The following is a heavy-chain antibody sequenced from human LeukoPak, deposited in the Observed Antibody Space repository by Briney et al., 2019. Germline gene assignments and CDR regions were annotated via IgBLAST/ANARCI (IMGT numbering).Heavy chain of an antibody. V-gene: IGHV1-2*02. CDR3: ATIPLTRNIDFVS. D-gene: IGHD1-14*01. CDR1: GYTFTGYY. J-gene: IGHJ4*02. CDR2: INPNSGDT. Sequence: ASVTVSRTASGYTFTGYYMHWLRQAPGQGLEWMGWINPNSGDTNYAQKFQGRVTMTRDTSISTAYMEMSRLRFDGTAVYYWATIPLTRNIDFVSWGQGTLVTVSS.